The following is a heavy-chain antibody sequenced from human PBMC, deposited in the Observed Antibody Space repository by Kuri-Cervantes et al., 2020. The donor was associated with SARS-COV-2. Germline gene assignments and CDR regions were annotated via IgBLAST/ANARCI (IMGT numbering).Heavy chain of an antibody. CDR2: IKQDGSEK. CDR1: GFTFSSYW. CDR3: AKDLGGYDRGAFDI. J-gene: IGHJ3*02. D-gene: IGHD5-12*01. Sequence: RGSLRLSCAASGFTFSSYWMSWVRQAPGKGLEWVANIKQDGSEKYYVDSVKGRFTISRDNSKNTLYLQMNSLRAEDTAVYYCAKDLGGYDRGAFDIWGQGTMVTVSS. V-gene: IGHV3-7*01.